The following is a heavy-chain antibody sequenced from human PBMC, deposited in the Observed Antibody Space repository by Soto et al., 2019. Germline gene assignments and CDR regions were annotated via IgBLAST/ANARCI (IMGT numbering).Heavy chain of an antibody. V-gene: IGHV3-15*07. D-gene: IGHD3-22*01. CDR1: GFTFSNAW. Sequence: GGSLRLSCAASGFTFSNAWMNWVRQAPGKGLEWVGRIKSKTDGGTTDYAAPVKGRFTISRDDSKNTLYLQMNSLKTEDTAVYYCTTVDTFSYYYDSSGYYLSLFDYWGQGTLVTVSS. CDR2: IKSKTDGGTT. J-gene: IGHJ4*02. CDR3: TTVDTFSYYYDSSGYYLSLFDY.